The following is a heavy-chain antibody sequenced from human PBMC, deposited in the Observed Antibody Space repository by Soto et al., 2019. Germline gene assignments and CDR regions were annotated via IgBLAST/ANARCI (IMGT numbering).Heavy chain of an antibody. CDR1: GGSFSTYY. Sequence: PSEPLSLTRAVYGGSFSTYYWNWIRQPPGKGLEWIGEINHSGNTQYNPSLKSRVTMSLDTSKNQFSLKLTSVTAADTAVYYCFEGLETNWLYPLGQGNPVTVSA. V-gene: IGHV4-34*01. CDR3: FEGLETNWLYP. J-gene: IGHJ5*02. D-gene: IGHD3-3*01. CDR2: INHSGNT.